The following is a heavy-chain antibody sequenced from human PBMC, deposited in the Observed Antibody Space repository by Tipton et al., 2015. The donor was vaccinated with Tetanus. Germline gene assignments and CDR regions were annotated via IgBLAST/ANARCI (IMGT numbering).Heavy chain of an antibody. D-gene: IGHD1-14*01. CDR3: ARGTGDY. CDR2: IYYSGST. J-gene: IGHJ4*02. Sequence: LRLSCTVSGGSFSLYYWNWVRLSPGKGLEWIGYIYYSGSTNYNPSLKSRVTISVDTSKNQFSLKLSSVTAADTAVYYCARGTGDYWGQGTLVTVSS. CDR1: GGSFSLYY. V-gene: IGHV4-59*01.